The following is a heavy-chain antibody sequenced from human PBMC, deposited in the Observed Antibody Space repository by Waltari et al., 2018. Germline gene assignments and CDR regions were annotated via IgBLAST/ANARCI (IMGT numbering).Heavy chain of an antibody. CDR2: ISGEGENS. CDR1: GFLFSTYA. CDR3: AKDEGYAGKDGDLRH. J-gene: IGHJ1*01. V-gene: IGHV3-23*04. Sequence: EVQLVESGGDLVQPGESLRLSCGIPGFLFSTYAMRWVRQAPGKGLDWVSGISGEGENSYYADSVKGRFTISRDNSRNILYLQMNRLRADDTGVYYCAKDEGYAGKDGDLRHWGQGSLVSVSS. D-gene: IGHD2-2*01.